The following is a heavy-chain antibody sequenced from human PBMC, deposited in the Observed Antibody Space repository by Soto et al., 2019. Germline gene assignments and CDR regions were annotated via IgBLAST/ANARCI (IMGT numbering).Heavy chain of an antibody. Sequence: QVQLVQSGAEVKKPGSSVKVSCKASGGTFSSYAISWVRQAPGQGLEWMGGIIPIFGTANYAQKFQGRVTITADESTSTAYRELSRLRSEDTAVYYCAREAVTTVDEGDYFDYWGQGTLVTVSS. V-gene: IGHV1-69*01. CDR3: AREAVTTVDEGDYFDY. D-gene: IGHD4-17*01. J-gene: IGHJ4*02. CDR2: IIPIFGTA. CDR1: GGTFSSYA.